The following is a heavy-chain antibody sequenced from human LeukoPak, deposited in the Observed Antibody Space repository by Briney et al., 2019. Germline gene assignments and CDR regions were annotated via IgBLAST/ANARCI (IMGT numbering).Heavy chain of an antibody. CDR3: ARGVGGGIDY. V-gene: IGHV4-59*01. CDR2: IYYSGST. Sequence: PSETLSLTCTVAGGSISSNYWSWIRQPPGKGLEWIGYIYYSGSTNYNPSLKSRVTISVDTSKNQFSLKLSSVTAADTAVYYCARGVGGGIDYWGQGTLVTVSS. D-gene: IGHD5/OR15-5a*01. CDR1: GGSISSNY. J-gene: IGHJ4*02.